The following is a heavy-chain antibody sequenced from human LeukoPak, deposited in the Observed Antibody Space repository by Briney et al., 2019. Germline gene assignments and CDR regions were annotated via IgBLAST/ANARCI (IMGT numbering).Heavy chain of an antibody. CDR3: ARAYDSSGLVDY. V-gene: IGHV3-21*01. J-gene: IGHJ4*02. CDR2: ISSRSSYI. Sequence: GGSLRLSCAASGFTFSNYAMSWVRQAPGKGLEWVSSISSRSSYIYYADSVKGRFTISRDNAKNSLYLQMNSLRAEDTAVYYCARAYDSSGLVDYWGQGTLVTVSS. D-gene: IGHD3-22*01. CDR1: GFTFSNYA.